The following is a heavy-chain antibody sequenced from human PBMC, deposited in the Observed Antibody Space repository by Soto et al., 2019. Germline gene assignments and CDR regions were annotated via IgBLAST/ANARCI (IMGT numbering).Heavy chain of an antibody. CDR3: ATFMVRGVPFDY. D-gene: IGHD3-10*01. Sequence: GGSLRLSCAASRFTFSSYGMHWVRQAPGKGLEWVAVISYDGSNKYYADSVKGRFTISRDNSKNTLYLQMNSLRAEDTAVYYCATFMVRGVPFDYWGQGTLVTVSS. CDR2: ISYDGSNK. V-gene: IGHV3-30*03. CDR1: RFTFSSYG. J-gene: IGHJ4*02.